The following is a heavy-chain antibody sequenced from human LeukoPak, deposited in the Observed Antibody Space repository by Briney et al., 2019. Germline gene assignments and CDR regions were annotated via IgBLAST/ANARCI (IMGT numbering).Heavy chain of an antibody. CDR3: AKDHSSGWPDCFDY. D-gene: IGHD6-19*01. Sequence: GGSLRLSCAASGFTFSSYAMSWVRQAPGKGLEWVSVISGSGVGTYYADSVKGRFTISRDNSKNTLYLQMNSLRAEDTAVYYCAKDHSSGWPDCFDYWGQGALVTVSS. J-gene: IGHJ4*02. CDR2: ISGSGVGT. V-gene: IGHV3-23*01. CDR1: GFTFSSYA.